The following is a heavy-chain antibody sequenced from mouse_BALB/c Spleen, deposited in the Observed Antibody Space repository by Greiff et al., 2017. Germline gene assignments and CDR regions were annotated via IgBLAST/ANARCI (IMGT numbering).Heavy chain of an antibody. J-gene: IGHJ2*01. CDR1: GFNIKDYY. D-gene: IGHD1-1*01. V-gene: IGHV14-4*02. CDR2: IDPENGDT. Sequence: VHVKQSGAELVRSGASVKLSCTASGFNIKDYYMHWVKQRPEQGLEWIGWIDPENGDTEYAPKFQGKATMTADTSSNTAYLQLSSLTSEDTAVYYCNAKGPITFFDYWGQGTTLTVSS. CDR3: NAKGPITFFDY.